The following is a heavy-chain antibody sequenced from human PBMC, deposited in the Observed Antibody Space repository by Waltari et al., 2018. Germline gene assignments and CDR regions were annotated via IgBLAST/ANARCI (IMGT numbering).Heavy chain of an antibody. V-gene: IGHV4-59*01. J-gene: IGHJ6*02. D-gene: IGHD3-3*01. CDR2: IYYSGST. CDR1: GGSISSYY. Sequence: QVQLQESGPGLVKPSENLSLTCTVSGGSISSYYWSWIRQPPGKGLEWIGYIYYSGSTNYNPSLKSRVTISVDTSKNQFSLKLSSVTAADTAVYYCARATIFGVVPPYYYYGMDVWGQGTTVTVSS. CDR3: ARATIFGVVPPYYYYGMDV.